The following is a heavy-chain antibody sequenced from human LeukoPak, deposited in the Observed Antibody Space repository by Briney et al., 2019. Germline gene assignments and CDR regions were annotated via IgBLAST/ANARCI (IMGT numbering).Heavy chain of an antibody. Sequence: GGSLRPSCAASGFTFSNAWMSWVRQAPGKGLEWVGFIRSKAYGGTTEYAASVKGRFTISRDDSKSIAYLQMNSLKTEDTAVYYCTRDGVVFAPDGQFDYWGQGTLVTVSS. J-gene: IGHJ4*02. V-gene: IGHV3-49*04. D-gene: IGHD3-3*01. CDR2: IRSKAYGGTT. CDR1: GFTFSNAW. CDR3: TRDGVVFAPDGQFDY.